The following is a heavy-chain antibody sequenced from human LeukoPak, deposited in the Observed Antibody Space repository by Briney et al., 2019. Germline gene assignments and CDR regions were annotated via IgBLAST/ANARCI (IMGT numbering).Heavy chain of an antibody. CDR1: SGPITSGAHY. V-gene: IGHV4-31*03. CDR2: IHYSGNT. D-gene: IGHD5-12*01. CDR3: ARDTSGYGDFEY. Sequence: SETLSLTCTVSSGPITSGAHYWSWIRQHPGKGLEWIGYIHYSGNTYYKSSLKSRVSLSIDTSKNQSSLQLSSVTAADTAVYYCARDTSGYGDFEYWGQGTLVTVSS. J-gene: IGHJ4*02.